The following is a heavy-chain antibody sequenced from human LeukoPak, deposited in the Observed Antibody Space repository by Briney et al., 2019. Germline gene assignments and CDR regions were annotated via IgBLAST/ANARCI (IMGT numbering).Heavy chain of an antibody. D-gene: IGHD4-23*01. Sequence: PGRSLRVSCAASGFTFSNYDLHWVRQAPGKGLEWVAVIWYDGSNKYYADSVKGRFTISRDNSKNTLYLQMNSLRAEDTAVYYCARDDYGGKLDIWGQGTVVTVSS. CDR3: ARDDYGGKLDI. J-gene: IGHJ3*02. CDR2: IWYDGSNK. V-gene: IGHV3-33*01. CDR1: GFTFSNYD.